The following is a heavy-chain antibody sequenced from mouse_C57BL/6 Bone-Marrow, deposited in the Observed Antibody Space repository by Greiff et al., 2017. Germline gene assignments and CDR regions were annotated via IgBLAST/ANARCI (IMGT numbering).Heavy chain of an antibody. D-gene: IGHD1-1*01. CDR1: GYTFTSYG. CDR2: IYPRSGNT. V-gene: IGHV1-81*01. Sequence: VKLMESGAELARPGASVKLSCKASGYTFTSYGISWVKQRTGQGLEWIGEIYPRSGNTYYNEKFKGKATLTADKSSSTAYMELRSLTSEDSAVYFCAREAITTGVDYWGQGTTLTVSS. J-gene: IGHJ2*01. CDR3: AREAITTGVDY.